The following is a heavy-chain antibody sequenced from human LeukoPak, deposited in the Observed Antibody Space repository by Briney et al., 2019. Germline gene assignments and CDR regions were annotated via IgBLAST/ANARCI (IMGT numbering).Heavy chain of an antibody. CDR3: ARDVVAGSDIDY. J-gene: IGHJ4*02. CDR2: ISYDGSNK. Sequence: GRSLRLSCAASGFTFSSYAMHWVRQAPGKGLEWVAVISYDGSNKYYADSVKGRFTISRDSAKNTLYLQMNSLRAEDTAVYYCARDVVAGSDIDYWGQGTLVTVSS. D-gene: IGHD6-19*01. V-gene: IGHV3-30-3*01. CDR1: GFTFSSYA.